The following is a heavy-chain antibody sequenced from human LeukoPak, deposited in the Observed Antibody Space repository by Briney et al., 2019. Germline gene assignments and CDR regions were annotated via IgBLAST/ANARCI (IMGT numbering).Heavy chain of an antibody. J-gene: IGHJ6*02. CDR2: IYYSGST. CDR3: ARESSPYDRWSGYLPYYYVMDV. CDR1: CGSISSHY. Sequence: PSETLSLTCTVSCGSISSHYWSWIRQPPGKGLEWIGYIYYSGSTNYNPSLKSRVTISVDTSKNQFSLKLSSVTAADTAVYYCARESSPYDRWSGYLPYYYVMDVWGQGTTVTVSS. D-gene: IGHD3-3*01. V-gene: IGHV4-59*11.